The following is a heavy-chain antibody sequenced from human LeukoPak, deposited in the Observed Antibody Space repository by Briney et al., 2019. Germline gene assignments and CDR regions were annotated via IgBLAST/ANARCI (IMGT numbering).Heavy chain of an antibody. J-gene: IGHJ4*02. D-gene: IGHD3-10*01. CDR1: GGSFTIYS. CDR2: ISPSGNT. CDR3: ASSITMVRGVIIRPHFDY. Sequence: SETLSLTCAVYGGSFTIYSWTWIRQPPGKSLEWVGEISPSGNTQYNPSLKSRVTISVDTSKNQFSLKLSSVTAADTAVYYCASSITMVRGVIIRPHFDYWGQGTLVTVSS. V-gene: IGHV4-34*01.